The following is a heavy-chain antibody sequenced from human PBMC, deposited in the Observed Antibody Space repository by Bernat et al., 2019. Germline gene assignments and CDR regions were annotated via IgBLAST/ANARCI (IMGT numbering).Heavy chain of an antibody. CDR1: GFSFSSYG. J-gene: IGHJ6*02. V-gene: IGHV3-23*01. Sequence: EVQLLESGGGLVQPGGSLKLSCAASGFSFSSYGMNWVREAPGTGLEWVSGISSSGGSTYYAHSVKGRFTISRDNSKNTLYLQMNSLRGEDSAVYFCAKAIPPNYDTSGYYDRLYYYGMDVWGQGTTVTVSS. D-gene: IGHD3-22*01. CDR2: ISSSGGST. CDR3: AKAIPPNYDTSGYYDRLYYYGMDV.